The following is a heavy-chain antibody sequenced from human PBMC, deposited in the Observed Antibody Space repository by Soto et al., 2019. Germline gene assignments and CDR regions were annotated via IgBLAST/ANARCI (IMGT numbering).Heavy chain of an antibody. J-gene: IGHJ3*01. V-gene: IGHV1-69*13. CDR3: ARAGSGAPGPSGYYPHALEV. D-gene: IGHD6-25*01. CDR2: IIPIFGTP. CDR1: GGTFSSFA. Sequence: AASVKVSCKASGGTFSSFAIHWVRQAPGQGLEWVGGIIPIFGTPNFAQKFQGRVTIGADQSTSTAYMELSSLTYEDTAVYYCARAGSGAPGPSGYYPHALEVCGQGTRVT.